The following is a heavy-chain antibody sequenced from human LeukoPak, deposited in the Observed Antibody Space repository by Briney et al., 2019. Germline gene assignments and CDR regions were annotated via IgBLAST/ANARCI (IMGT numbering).Heavy chain of an antibody. J-gene: IGHJ4*02. D-gene: IGHD3-3*01. Sequence: GGSLRLSCAASRFTFSSYAMSWVRQAPGKGLEWVSAISGSGGSTYYADSVKGRFTISRDNSKNTLYLQMNSLRAEDTAVYYCAKDQDYDFWSGYPPSYYFDYWGQGTLVTVSS. CDR3: AKDQDYDFWSGYPPSYYFDY. V-gene: IGHV3-23*01. CDR1: RFTFSSYA. CDR2: ISGSGGST.